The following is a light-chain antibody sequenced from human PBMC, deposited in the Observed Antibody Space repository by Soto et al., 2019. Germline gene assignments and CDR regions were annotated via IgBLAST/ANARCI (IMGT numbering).Light chain of an antibody. Sequence: EVVMTQSPATLSVSPGERATLSCRASQSVSSNLAWYQQKPGQGPRLLIFGASTRATGIPARFRGSGSGTEFTLTISSLQSEDFATYYRQQYNNWPPTFGQGTKVEIK. CDR2: GAS. CDR3: QQYNNWPPT. J-gene: IGKJ1*01. CDR1: QSVSSN. V-gene: IGKV3-15*01.